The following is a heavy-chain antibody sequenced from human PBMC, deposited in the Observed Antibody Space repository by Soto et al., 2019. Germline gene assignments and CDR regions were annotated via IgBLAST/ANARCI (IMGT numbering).Heavy chain of an antibody. CDR1: GGSISSYY. CDR3: ARRYSSAVDI. J-gene: IGHJ3*02. Sequence: QVQLQESGPGLVKPSETLSLTCTVSGGSISSYYWSWIRQHPGKGLEWIGYIYYSWSTNYNPSLNSRVTISVDTSKTQFPLKLSSVTAADTAGYDCARRYSSAVDIWGQGTMVTVSS. CDR2: IYYSWST. D-gene: IGHD6-13*01. V-gene: IGHV4-59*08.